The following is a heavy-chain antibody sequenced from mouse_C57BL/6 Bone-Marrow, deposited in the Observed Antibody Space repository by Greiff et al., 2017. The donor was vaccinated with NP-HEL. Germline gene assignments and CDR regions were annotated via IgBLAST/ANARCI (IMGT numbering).Heavy chain of an antibody. CDR1: GYTFTSYW. V-gene: IGHV1-61*01. D-gene: IGHD2-3*01. J-gene: IGHJ2*01. CDR3: AFYDGYYVDY. CDR2: IYPSDSET. Sequence: QVQLKQPGAELVRPGSSVKLSCKASGYTFTSYWMDWVKQRPGQGLEWIGNIYPSDSETHYNQKFKDKATLTVDKSSSTAYMQLSSLTSEDSAVYYCAFYDGYYVDYWGQGTTLTVSS.